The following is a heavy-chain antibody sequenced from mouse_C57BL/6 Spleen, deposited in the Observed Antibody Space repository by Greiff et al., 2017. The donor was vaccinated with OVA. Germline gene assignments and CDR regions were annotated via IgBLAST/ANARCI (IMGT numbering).Heavy chain of an antibody. D-gene: IGHD3-3*01. J-gene: IGHJ2*01. CDR3: ARRGGTYFDY. CDR1: GYAFSSYW. V-gene: IGHV1-80*01. CDR2: IYPGDGDT. Sequence: VKLMESGAELVKPGASVKISCKASGYAFSSYWMNWVKQRPGKGLEWIGQIYPGDGDTNYNGKFKGKATLTADKSSSTAYMQLSSLTSEDSAVYFCARRGGTYFDYWGQGTTLTVSS.